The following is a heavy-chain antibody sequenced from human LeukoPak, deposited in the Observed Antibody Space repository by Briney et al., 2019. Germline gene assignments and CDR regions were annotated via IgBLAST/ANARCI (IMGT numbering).Heavy chain of an antibody. CDR3: ARDLGQYFDS. CDR2: IYYSGSS. CDR1: GGSISSFY. V-gene: IGHV4-59*01. Sequence: ETLSLTCIVSGGSISSFYWSWIRQPPGKGLEWIGYIYYSGSSSYNPSLKSRVTISVDTSRNQFSLMLSSVTAADTAVYYCARDLGQYFDSWGQGAPVTVSS. J-gene: IGHJ4*02. D-gene: IGHD3-16*01.